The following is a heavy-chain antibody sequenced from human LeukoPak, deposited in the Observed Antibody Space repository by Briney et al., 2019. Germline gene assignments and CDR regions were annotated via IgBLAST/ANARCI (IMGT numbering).Heavy chain of an antibody. D-gene: IGHD6-19*01. CDR2: IYYSGST. CDR1: GGSISSSSYY. CDR3: ARVVPMYSSDWYDDY. V-gene: IGHV4-39*01. Sequence: SPSETLSLTCTVSGGSISSSSYYWGWIRQPPGKGLEWIGTIYYSGSTYYNPSLKSRVTISVDTSKNQFSLKLSSVTAADTAEYYCARVVPMYSSDWYDDYWGQGTLVTVSS. J-gene: IGHJ4*02.